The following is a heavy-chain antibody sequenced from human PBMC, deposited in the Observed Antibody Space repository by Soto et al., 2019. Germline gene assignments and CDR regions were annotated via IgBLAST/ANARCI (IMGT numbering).Heavy chain of an antibody. J-gene: IGHJ6*02. Sequence: SVKVSCKASGFTFTSSAVQWVRQARGQRLEWIGWIVVGSGNTNYAQKFQERVTITRDMSTSTAYMELSSLRSEDTAVYYCAARAGDHYGMDVWGQGNTVTVSS. CDR2: IVVGSGNT. CDR3: AARAGDHYGMDV. D-gene: IGHD2-21*02. CDR1: GFTFTSSA. V-gene: IGHV1-58*01.